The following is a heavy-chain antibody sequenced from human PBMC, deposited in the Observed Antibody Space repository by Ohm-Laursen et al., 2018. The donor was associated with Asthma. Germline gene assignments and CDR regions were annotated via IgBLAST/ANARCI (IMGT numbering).Heavy chain of an antibody. J-gene: IGHJ6*02. Sequence: SVKASCKASGGTFSSYAISWVRQAPGQGLEWMGGIIPIFGTANYAQKFQGRVTITADESTSTAYMELSSLRSEDTAVYYCAGDIVLMVYAIRHYYYGMDVWGQGTTVTVSS. D-gene: IGHD2-8*01. CDR1: GGTFSSYA. CDR2: IIPIFGTA. V-gene: IGHV1-69*13. CDR3: AGDIVLMVYAIRHYYYGMDV.